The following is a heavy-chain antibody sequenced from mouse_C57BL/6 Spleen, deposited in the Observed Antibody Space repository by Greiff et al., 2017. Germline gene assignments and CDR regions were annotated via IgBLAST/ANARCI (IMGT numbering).Heavy chain of an antibody. CDR1: GYAFSSYW. CDR3: ARSKPITTVVAGDAMDY. CDR2: IYPGDGDT. V-gene: IGHV1-80*01. D-gene: IGHD1-1*01. J-gene: IGHJ4*01. Sequence: VQGVESGAELVKPGASVKISCKASGYAFSSYWMNWVKQRPGKGLEWIGQIYPGDGDTNYNGKFKGKATLTADKSSSTAYMQLSSLTSEDSAVYFCARSKPITTVVAGDAMDYWGQGTSVTVSS.